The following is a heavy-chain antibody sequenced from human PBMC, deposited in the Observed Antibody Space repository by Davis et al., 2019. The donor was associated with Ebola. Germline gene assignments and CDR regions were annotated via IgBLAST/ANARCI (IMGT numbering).Heavy chain of an antibody. CDR2: IYYSGST. J-gene: IGHJ4*02. CDR3: ARASLYSRFDY. V-gene: IGHV4-59*12. CDR1: GGSISSYY. D-gene: IGHD6-13*01. Sequence: SETLSLTCTVSGGSISSYYWSWIRQPPGKELEWIGYIYYSGSTNYNPSLKSRVTISVDTSKNQFSLKLSSVTAADTAVYYCARASLYSRFDYWGQGTLVTVSS.